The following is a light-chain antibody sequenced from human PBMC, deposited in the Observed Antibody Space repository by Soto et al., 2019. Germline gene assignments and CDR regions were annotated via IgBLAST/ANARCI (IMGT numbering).Light chain of an antibody. Sequence: DIQMTQSPSTLSASVGDRVTITCRASQSISSWLAWYQQKPGKAPKLLIYDASSLESGVPSRFSGSGSGTEFTLTISSLQPHAFATYYCQQYNSYSPWTFGQGTKVDIK. CDR1: QSISSW. J-gene: IGKJ1*01. CDR2: DAS. CDR3: QQYNSYSPWT. V-gene: IGKV1-5*01.